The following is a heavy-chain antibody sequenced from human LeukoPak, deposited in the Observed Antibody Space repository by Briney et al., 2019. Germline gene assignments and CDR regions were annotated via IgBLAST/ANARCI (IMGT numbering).Heavy chain of an antibody. J-gene: IGHJ4*02. CDR1: EYTFTSYW. CDR2: LYPGDSDI. D-gene: IGHD3-22*01. Sequence: GESLKISCKGFEYTFTSYWIGWVRQMPGKGLEWMGILYPGDSDIRYSPSFQGQVTISADKSITTAYLQWTSLKASDTAMYYCARSGSGYYLFDYWGQGTLVTVSS. V-gene: IGHV5-51*01. CDR3: ARSGSGYYLFDY.